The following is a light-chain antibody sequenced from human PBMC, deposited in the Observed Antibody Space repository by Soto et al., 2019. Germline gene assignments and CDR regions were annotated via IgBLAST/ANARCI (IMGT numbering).Light chain of an antibody. CDR1: QSVSSN. CDR3: QQYHRWPRT. Sequence: EIVMTQSPATLSVSPGERATLSCGASQSVSSNLAWYQQKPGQAPRLLIYGASTRATGIPARFSGSGSGTEFTLTISSLQSEDFAVYYCQQYHRWPRTFGQGTKVDIK. J-gene: IGKJ1*01. CDR2: GAS. V-gene: IGKV3-15*01.